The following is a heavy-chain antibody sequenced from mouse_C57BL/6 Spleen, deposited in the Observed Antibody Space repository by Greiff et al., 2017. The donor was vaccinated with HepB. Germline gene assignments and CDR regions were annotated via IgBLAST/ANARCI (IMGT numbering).Heavy chain of an antibody. D-gene: IGHD3-2*02. J-gene: IGHJ3*01. CDR2: INPGSGGT. CDR3: AREGTAQVPFAY. V-gene: IGHV1-54*01. Sequence: QVQLKQSGAELVRPGTSVKVSCKASGYAFTNYLIEWVKQRPGQGLEWIGVINPGSGGTNYNEKFKGKATLTADKSSSTAYMQLSSLTSEDSAVYFCAREGTAQVPFAYWGQGTLVTVSA. CDR1: GYAFTNYL.